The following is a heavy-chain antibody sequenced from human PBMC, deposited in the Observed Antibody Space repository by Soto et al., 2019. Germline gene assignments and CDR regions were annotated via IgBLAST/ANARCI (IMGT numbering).Heavy chain of an antibody. Sequence: QVQLVQSGAEVKKPGRSLRLSCAASGFTFSSYGMHWVRQAPGKGLEWVAVISYDGSNKYYADSVKGRFTISRDNSKNTLYLQMNSLRAEDTAVYYCAGYGSGRHFDYWGQGTLVTVSS. J-gene: IGHJ4*02. V-gene: IGHV3-30*03. CDR2: ISYDGSNK. D-gene: IGHD3-10*01. CDR3: AGYGSGRHFDY. CDR1: GFTFSSYG.